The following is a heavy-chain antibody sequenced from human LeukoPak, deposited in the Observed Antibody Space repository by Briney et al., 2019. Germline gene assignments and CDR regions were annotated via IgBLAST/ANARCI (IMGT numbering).Heavy chain of an antibody. CDR3: ATGRISSSRGGGFDY. Sequence: ASVKVSCKASGYTFTSYAMNWVRQAPGQGLEWMGWINTNTGNPTYAQGFTGRFVFSLDTSVSTAYLQISSLQAEDTAIYYCATGRISSSRGGGFDYWGQGTLVTVSS. CDR2: INTNTGNP. J-gene: IGHJ4*02. CDR1: GYTFTSYA. D-gene: IGHD6-13*01. V-gene: IGHV7-4-1*02.